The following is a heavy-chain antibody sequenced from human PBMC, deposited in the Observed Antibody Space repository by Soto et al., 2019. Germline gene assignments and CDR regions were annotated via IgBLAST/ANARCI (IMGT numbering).Heavy chain of an antibody. Sequence: EVQLLESGGGLVQPGGSLRLSCTASGFTFSSYAMNWVRQAPGKGLEWVSVISGSGGSTNYADSVKGRFTISRDNSKNKLYLQMNSLRAEDTAVYYCASRTSGWYFDYWGQGTLGTVSS. V-gene: IGHV3-23*01. CDR3: ASRTSGWYFDY. CDR2: ISGSGGST. CDR1: GFTFSSYA. D-gene: IGHD6-19*01. J-gene: IGHJ4*02.